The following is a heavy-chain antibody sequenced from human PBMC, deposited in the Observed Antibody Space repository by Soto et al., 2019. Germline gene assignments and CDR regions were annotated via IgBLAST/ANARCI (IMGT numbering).Heavy chain of an antibody. V-gene: IGHV3-23*01. CDR1: GFSFVNYA. J-gene: IGHJ4*02. D-gene: IGHD6-19*01. CDR2: LSGSGTSA. Sequence: GGSLRLSCAASGFSFVNYAMNWVRQAPGKGLEWVSGLSGSGTSAYYADSVKGRFTISRDNSRDTLFLQMNSLTADDTAVYYCAKATTNGGWFNPFDSWGQGALVTVSS. CDR3: AKATTNGGWFNPFDS.